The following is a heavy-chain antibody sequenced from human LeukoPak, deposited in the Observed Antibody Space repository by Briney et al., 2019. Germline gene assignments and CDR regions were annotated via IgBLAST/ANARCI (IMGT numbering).Heavy chain of an antibody. D-gene: IGHD3-9*01. V-gene: IGHV4-4*07. J-gene: IGHJ3*02. Sequence: SETLSLTRTISGGSISSYYWSWIRQPAGKGLEWIGRIYTSGSTNYNPSLKSRVTISVDTSKNQFSLKLSSVTAADTAVYYCARIRYFDWLSRFDDAFDIWGQGTMVTVSS. CDR3: ARIRYFDWLSRFDDAFDI. CDR1: GGSISSYY. CDR2: IYTSGST.